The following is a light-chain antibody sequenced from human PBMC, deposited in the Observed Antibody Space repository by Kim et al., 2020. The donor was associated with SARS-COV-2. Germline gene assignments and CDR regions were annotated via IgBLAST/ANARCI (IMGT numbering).Light chain of an antibody. Sequence: QPVLTQSPSASASLGASVKLTCTLSSGHSSYDIAWHQQLPKKGPRYLMKLNSDGSHNKGDGIPDRFSGSSSGAERYLTISSLQSDDEADYYCQTWGTGIRVFGGGTQLTVL. V-gene: IGLV4-69*01. CDR2: LNSDGSH. J-gene: IGLJ2*01. CDR1: SGHSSYD. CDR3: QTWGTGIRV.